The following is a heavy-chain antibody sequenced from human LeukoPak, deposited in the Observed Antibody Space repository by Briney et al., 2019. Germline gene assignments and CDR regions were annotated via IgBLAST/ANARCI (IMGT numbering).Heavy chain of an antibody. J-gene: IGHJ4*02. CDR2: ISSSGITI. D-gene: IGHD5-18*01. V-gene: IGHV3-48*04. CDR3: ARDRSYGTGVYFDY. Sequence: GGSLRLSCAASGFTFSSYGMNWVRQAPGKGLEWVSYISSSGITIYYADSVKGRFTISRDNAKNSLYLQMNSLRAEDTAVYYCARDRSYGTGVYFDYWGQGTLVTVSS. CDR1: GFTFSSYG.